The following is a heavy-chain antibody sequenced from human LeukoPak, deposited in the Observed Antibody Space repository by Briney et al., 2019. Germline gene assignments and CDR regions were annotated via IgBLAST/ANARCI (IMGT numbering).Heavy chain of an antibody. CDR1: GFTFSSYA. V-gene: IGHV3-30*14. D-gene: IGHD6-19*01. J-gene: IGHJ4*02. CDR2: ISYDGSNK. CDR3: ARSLPQWLGFFDY. Sequence: GGSLRLSCAASGFTFSSYAMHWVRQAPGKGLEWVAVISYDGSNKYYADSVKGRFTISRDNSKNTLYLQMNSLRAEDTAVYYCARSLPQWLGFFDYWGQGTLVTVSS.